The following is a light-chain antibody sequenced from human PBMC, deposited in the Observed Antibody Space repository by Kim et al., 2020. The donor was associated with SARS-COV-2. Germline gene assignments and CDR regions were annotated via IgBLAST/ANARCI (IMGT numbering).Light chain of an antibody. CDR2: GKN. J-gene: IGLJ1*01. CDR3: NPRDDSDNSFV. V-gene: IGLV3-19*01. Sequence: ALGQTVRITCQGDSSRSHYASWYQQKPGQAPVLVIYGKNNRPSGIPDRFSGSSSGNTASLTITGAQAEDEAEYYCNPRDDSDNSFVFATGTKVTVL. CDR1: SSRSHY.